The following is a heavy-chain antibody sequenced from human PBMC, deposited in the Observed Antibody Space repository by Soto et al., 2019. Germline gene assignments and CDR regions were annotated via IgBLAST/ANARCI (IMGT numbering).Heavy chain of an antibody. J-gene: IGHJ5*02. Sequence: ASVKVSCKASGGTFSSYAISWVRQAPGQGLEWMGGIIPIFGNTNYAQKLQGRVTMTTDTSTSTAYMELRSLRSDDTAVYYCARAAAGTSFDPWGQGTLVTVSS. CDR3: ARAAAGTSFDP. CDR2: IIPIFGNT. D-gene: IGHD6-13*01. CDR1: GGTFSSYA. V-gene: IGHV1-18*01.